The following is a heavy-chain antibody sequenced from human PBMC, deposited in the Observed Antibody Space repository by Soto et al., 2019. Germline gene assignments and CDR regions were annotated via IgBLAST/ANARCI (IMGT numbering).Heavy chain of an antibody. J-gene: IGHJ4*02. CDR3: ASPRCSSTSCYEAYFDY. Sequence: GESLKISCKGSGYSFTSYWIGWVRQMPGKGLEWMGIIYPGDSDTRYSPSFQGQVTISADKSISTAYLQWSSLKASDTAMYYCASPRCSSTSCYEAYFDYWGQGTLVTVSS. D-gene: IGHD2-2*01. V-gene: IGHV5-51*01. CDR2: IYPGDSDT. CDR1: GYSFTSYW.